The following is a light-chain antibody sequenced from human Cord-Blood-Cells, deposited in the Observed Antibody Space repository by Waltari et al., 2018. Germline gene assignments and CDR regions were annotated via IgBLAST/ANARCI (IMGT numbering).Light chain of an antibody. Sequence: DIQMTQSPSSLSASVGDRVTITCRASQSISSYLNWYQQKPGKAPKLLIYAASSLQSGVPSRFGGSGSGTDFTLTISSLQPEDFATYYCQQSYSTLWTFGQGTKVGIK. V-gene: IGKV1-39*01. J-gene: IGKJ1*01. CDR3: QQSYSTLWT. CDR1: QSISSY. CDR2: AAS.